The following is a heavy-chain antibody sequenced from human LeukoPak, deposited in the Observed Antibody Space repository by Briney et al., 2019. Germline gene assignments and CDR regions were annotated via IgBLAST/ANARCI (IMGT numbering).Heavy chain of an antibody. V-gene: IGHV3-11*04. J-gene: IGHJ4*02. CDR3: APTTVVNGYYFDY. D-gene: IGHD4-23*01. CDR2: ISYSGSTI. Sequence: PGGSLRLSCAAPGFTFGDYYMSWIRQAPGKGLECVSYISYSGSTIYYADSVKGRFTISRDNAKNSLYLQMNSLRAEDTAVYYCAPTTVVNGYYFDYWGQGTLVTVSS. CDR1: GFTFGDYY.